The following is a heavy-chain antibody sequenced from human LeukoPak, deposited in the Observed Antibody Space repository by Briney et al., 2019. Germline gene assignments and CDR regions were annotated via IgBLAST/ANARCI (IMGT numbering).Heavy chain of an antibody. J-gene: IGHJ4*02. CDR1: GGSIGRYY. CDR2: ISYTGST. CDR3: ARNLIPEQLVMNF. V-gene: IGHV4-59*01. Sequence: SETLSLTCTVSGGSIGRYYWSWIRQSPGKGLEWIGFISYTGSTNYNPSLKSRVTMSVDTSKNQFSLNLKSVTPEDTAVYYCARNLIPEQLVMNFWGQGTLVTVSS. D-gene: IGHD6-13*01.